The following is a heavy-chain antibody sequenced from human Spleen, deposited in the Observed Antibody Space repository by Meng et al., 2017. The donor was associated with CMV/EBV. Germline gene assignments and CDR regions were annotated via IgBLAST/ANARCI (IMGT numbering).Heavy chain of an antibody. D-gene: IGHD6-19*01. Sequence: ASVKVSCKTSGYTFTNYNFSWVRQAPGQGLEWLGWISTYNGNTNYAQKFQGRVTMTRDTSISTAYMELSRLRSDDTAVYYCAREGGAVAGPRQNWFDPWGQGTLVTVSS. CDR2: ISTYNGNT. V-gene: IGHV1-18*01. CDR3: AREGGAVAGPRQNWFDP. CDR1: GYTFTNYN. J-gene: IGHJ5*02.